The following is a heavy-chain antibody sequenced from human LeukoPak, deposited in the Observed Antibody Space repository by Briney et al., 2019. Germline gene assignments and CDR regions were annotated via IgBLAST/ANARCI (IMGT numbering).Heavy chain of an antibody. CDR3: ARVRGWHDYFDF. V-gene: IGHV3-7*01. D-gene: IGHD6-19*01. CDR2: IKFDGSEK. CDR1: GSTFGDYW. Sequence: GGSLRLSCAASGSTFGDYWMSWVRQAPGKGLEWVANIKFDGSEKYYVDSVKGRFTISRDNAKNSLFLQMNNLRAEDTAVYYCARVRGWHDYFDFWGQGTRVTVSS. J-gene: IGHJ4*02.